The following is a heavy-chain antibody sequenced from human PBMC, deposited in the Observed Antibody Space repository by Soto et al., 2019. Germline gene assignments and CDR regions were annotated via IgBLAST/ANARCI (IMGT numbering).Heavy chain of an antibody. J-gene: IGHJ6*03. CDR3: ARLYGDYYYYYMDV. CDR1: GGSFSGYY. D-gene: IGHD4-17*01. Sequence: PSETLSLTCAVYGGSFSGYYWSWIRQPPGKGLEWIGEINHSGSTNYNPSLKSRVTISVDTSKNQFSLKLSSVTAADTAVYYCARLYGDYYYYYMDVWGKGTTVTAP. CDR2: INHSGST. V-gene: IGHV4-34*01.